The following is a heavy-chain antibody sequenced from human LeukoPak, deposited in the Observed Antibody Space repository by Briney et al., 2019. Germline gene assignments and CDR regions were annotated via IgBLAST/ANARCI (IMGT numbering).Heavy chain of an antibody. CDR3: VKDWHILTGRNCFDP. D-gene: IGHD3-9*01. CDR2: ISAYNGNT. Sequence: ASVKVSCKASGYTFTSYGISWVRQAPGQGLEWMGWISAYNGNTNYAQKLRGRVTMSTDTSTSTAYMELRGLTFDDTAIYYCVKDWHILTGRNCFDPWGQGTLVTVSS. J-gene: IGHJ5*02. V-gene: IGHV1-18*01. CDR1: GYTFTSYG.